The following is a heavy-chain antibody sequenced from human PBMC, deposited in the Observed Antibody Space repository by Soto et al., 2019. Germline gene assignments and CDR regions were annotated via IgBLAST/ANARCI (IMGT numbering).Heavy chain of an antibody. CDR2: INPSGGGT. CDR1: GYTFLDFY. Sequence: QVQLVQSGTEGKKPGASVKVSCKASGYTFLDFYIHWVRQAPGQGLEWMGFINPSGGGTTYAQQFQGRLTMTRDTSTSTVYMELISLRSEDTAIYYCARDKPFSAGYWGQGTLVT. J-gene: IGHJ4*02. V-gene: IGHV1-46*01. CDR3: ARDKPFSAGY. D-gene: IGHD3-3*02.